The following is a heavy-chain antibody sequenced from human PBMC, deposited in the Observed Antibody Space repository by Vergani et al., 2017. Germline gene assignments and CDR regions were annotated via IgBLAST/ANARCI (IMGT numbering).Heavy chain of an antibody. CDR3: ACDYVCAFDI. J-gene: IGHJ3*02. Sequence: QVQLVESGGGVVQPGRSLRLSCAASGFTFSSYAMHWVRQAPGKGLEWVAVISYDGSNKYYADSVKGRFTISRDNSKNTLYLQMNSLRAEDTAVYYCACDYVCAFDIWGQGTMVTVSS. D-gene: IGHD4-17*01. CDR2: ISYDGSNK. CDR1: GFTFSSYA. V-gene: IGHV3-30-3*01.